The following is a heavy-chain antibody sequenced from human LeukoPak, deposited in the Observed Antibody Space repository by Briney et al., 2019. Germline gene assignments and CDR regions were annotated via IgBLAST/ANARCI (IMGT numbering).Heavy chain of an antibody. J-gene: IGHJ4*02. CDR2: FHYSRST. CDR3: ARRVVPAAFGY. Sequence: SETLSFTCTGSGVSISSSIYYWRWIRQPPGKGLERIGSFHYSRSTYYNPSRKCRVTISVDTSKNQFSLKLSSVTAADSAVYYCARRVVPAAFGYWGQGTLVTVSS. CDR1: GVSISSSIYY. V-gene: IGHV4-39*01. D-gene: IGHD2-2*01.